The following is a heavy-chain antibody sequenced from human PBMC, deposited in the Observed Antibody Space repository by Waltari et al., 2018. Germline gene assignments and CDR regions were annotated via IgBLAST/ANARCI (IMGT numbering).Heavy chain of an antibody. CDR1: GYSISSGYY. CDR3: ARQPVTTLWYFDY. V-gene: IGHV4-38-2*01. Sequence: QVQLQESGPGLVKPSETLSLTCAVSGYSISSGYYWGWIRQPPGKGLEWIGSIYHSGSTYYNPSLKSRVTISVDTSKNQFSLKLSSVTAADTAVYYCARQPVTTLWYFDYWGQGTLVIVSS. D-gene: IGHD4-17*01. J-gene: IGHJ4*02. CDR2: IYHSGST.